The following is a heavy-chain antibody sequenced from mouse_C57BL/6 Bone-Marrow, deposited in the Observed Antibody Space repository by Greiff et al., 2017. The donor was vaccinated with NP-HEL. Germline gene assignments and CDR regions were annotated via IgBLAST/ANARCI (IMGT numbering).Heavy chain of an antibody. V-gene: IGHV5-9-1*02. J-gene: IGHJ3*01. CDR1: GFTFSSYA. CDR3: TRGSHYYVSSSFWFAY. Sequence: EVMLVESGEGLVKPGGSLKLSCAASGFTFSSYAMSWDRQTPEKRLEWVAYISSGGGYIYYADTVKGRFTISRDNSRNPLYLQMSSLKSEDTAMYYCTRGSHYYVSSSFWFAYWGQGTLVTFSA. D-gene: IGHD1-1*01. CDR2: ISSGGGYI.